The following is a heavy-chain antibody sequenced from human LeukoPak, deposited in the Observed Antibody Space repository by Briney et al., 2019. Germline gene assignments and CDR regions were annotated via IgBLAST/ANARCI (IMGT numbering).Heavy chain of an antibody. D-gene: IGHD5-18*01. CDR3: SIGLGWIQLNLG. CDR2: ISWDGGST. CDR1: GFTFDVYI. V-gene: IGHV3-43*01. Sequence: GGSLRLSCAASGFTFDVYIVHWVRQAPGEGLEWVSLISWDGGSTYYADSVSGRFTISRDNSRNTVYLQMYSLRGEETAVYYSSIGLGWIQLNLGRAQKTRVSVSS. J-gene: IGHJ4*02.